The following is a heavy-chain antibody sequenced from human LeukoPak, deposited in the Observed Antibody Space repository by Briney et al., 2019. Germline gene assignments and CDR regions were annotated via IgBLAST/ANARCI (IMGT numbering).Heavy chain of an antibody. J-gene: IGHJ4*02. Sequence: ASVKVSCKASGYTFTSYDINWVRQATGQGLEWMGWISAYNGNTNYAQKLQGRVTMTTDTSTSTAYMELRSLRSDDTAVYYCARDTYYDILTSFDYWGQGTLVTVSS. V-gene: IGHV1-18*01. D-gene: IGHD3-9*01. CDR3: ARDTYYDILTSFDY. CDR2: ISAYNGNT. CDR1: GYTFTSYD.